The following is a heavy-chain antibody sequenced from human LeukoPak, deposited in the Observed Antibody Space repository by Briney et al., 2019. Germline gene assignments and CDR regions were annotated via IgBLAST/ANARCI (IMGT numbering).Heavy chain of an antibody. D-gene: IGHD6-19*01. CDR3: AKDLEQWLVLGLFDY. CDR2: ISGSGGST. J-gene: IGHJ4*02. CDR1: GFTFSSYA. Sequence: GGSLRLSCAASGFTFSSYAMSWVRQALGKGLEWVSAISGSGGSTYYADSVKGRFSISRDNSKNTLYLQMNSLRAEDTAVYYCAKDLEQWLVLGLFDYWGQGTLVTVSS. V-gene: IGHV3-23*01.